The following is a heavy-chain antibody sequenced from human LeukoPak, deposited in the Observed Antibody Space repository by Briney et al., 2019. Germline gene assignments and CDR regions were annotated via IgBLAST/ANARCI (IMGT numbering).Heavy chain of an antibody. J-gene: IGHJ4*02. CDR2: IYDSGST. CDR1: GYSISSCYH. Sequence: SETLSLTCAVSGYSISSCYHWGWLRQPPGKGLGWIGNIYDSGSTYYNPSLKSPVNISVDTSKNQFSLKLTSVTAADTAMYYCARSTYDSLDYWGQGILVTVSS. V-gene: IGHV4-38-2*01. CDR3: ARSTYDSLDY. D-gene: IGHD3-3*01.